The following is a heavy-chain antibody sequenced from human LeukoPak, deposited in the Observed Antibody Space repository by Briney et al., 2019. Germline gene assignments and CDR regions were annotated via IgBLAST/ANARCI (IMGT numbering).Heavy chain of an antibody. D-gene: IGHD6-13*01. V-gene: IGHV4-34*01. Sequence: PLETLSLTCAVYGGSFSGYYWSWIRQPPGKGLEWIGEINHSGSTNYNPSLKSRVTISVDTSKNQFSLKLSSVTAADTAVYYCARASHRRSWADYWGQGTLVTVSS. CDR3: ARASHRRSWADY. CDR1: GGSFSGYY. CDR2: INHSGST. J-gene: IGHJ4*02.